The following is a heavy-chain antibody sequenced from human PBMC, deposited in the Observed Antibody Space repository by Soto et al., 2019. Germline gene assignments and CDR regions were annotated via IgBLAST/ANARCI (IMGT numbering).Heavy chain of an antibody. CDR2: ISAYNGNT. CDR1: GYTFTSYG. Sequence: GASVKGSCKASGYTFTSYGISWVRQAPGQGLEWMGWISAYNGNTNYAQKLQGRVTMTTDTSTSTAYMELRSLRSDDTAVYYCAIRPELRFLEWLTPPHDAFDIWGKGTMVTVSS. V-gene: IGHV1-18*01. CDR3: AIRPELRFLEWLTPPHDAFDI. D-gene: IGHD3-3*01. J-gene: IGHJ3*02.